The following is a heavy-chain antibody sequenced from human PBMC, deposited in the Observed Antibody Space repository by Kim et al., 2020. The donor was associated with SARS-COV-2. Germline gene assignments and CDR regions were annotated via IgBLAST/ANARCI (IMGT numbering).Heavy chain of an antibody. CDR2: ISSSSSYI. Sequence: GGSLRLSCAASGFTFSSYSMNWVRQAPGKGLEWVSSISSSSSYIYYADSVKGRFTISRDNAKNSLYLQMNSLRAEDTAVYYCARDRASSWYYYYYGMDVWGQGTTVTVSS. J-gene: IGHJ6*02. CDR1: GFTFSSYS. D-gene: IGHD6-13*01. CDR3: ARDRASSWYYYYYGMDV. V-gene: IGHV3-21*01.